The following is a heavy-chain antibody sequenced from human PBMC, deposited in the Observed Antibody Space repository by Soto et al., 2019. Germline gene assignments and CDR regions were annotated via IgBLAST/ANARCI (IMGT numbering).Heavy chain of an antibody. CDR1: GFTFVEYA. Sequence: GGSLRLSCTASGFTFVEYAMSWFRQAPGKGLEWVGFIRSKAYGGTTEYAASVKGRFTISRDDSKSIAYLQMNSLKTEDTAVYYCTQLHQFDYWGQGTLVTVSS. CDR2: IRSKAYGGTT. J-gene: IGHJ4*02. D-gene: IGHD3-10*01. V-gene: IGHV3-49*03. CDR3: TQLHQFDY.